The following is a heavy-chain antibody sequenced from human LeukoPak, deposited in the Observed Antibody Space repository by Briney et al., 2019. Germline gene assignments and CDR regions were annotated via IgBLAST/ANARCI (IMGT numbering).Heavy chain of an antibody. Sequence: GASVKVSCKASGYTFTSYYMHWVRQAPGQGLEWMGIINPSGGSTSYAQKFQGRVTMTRDTSTSTVYMELSSLRSEDTAVYYCARATDYGDYGEAPFGPSFDPWGQGTLVTVSS. CDR2: INPSGGST. V-gene: IGHV1-46*01. D-gene: IGHD4-17*01. CDR3: ARATDYGDYGEAPFGPSFDP. CDR1: GYTFTSYY. J-gene: IGHJ5*02.